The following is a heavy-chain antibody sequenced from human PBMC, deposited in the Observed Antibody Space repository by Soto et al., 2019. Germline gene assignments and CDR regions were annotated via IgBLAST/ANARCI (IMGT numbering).Heavy chain of an antibody. CDR2: THHSGTT. D-gene: IGHD3-10*01. V-gene: IGHV4-4*02. CDR1: GGSISSSNW. CDR3: AREGAGSSFFDY. Sequence: QVQLQESGPGLVKPSGTLSLTCAVSGGSISSSNWWSWVRQPPGMRLEWIGETHHSGTTNYNPSLKSRXXIXVXXSKTHVSLKLSSVTAADPALYYCAREGAGSSFFDYWGPGTLVTVSS. J-gene: IGHJ4*02.